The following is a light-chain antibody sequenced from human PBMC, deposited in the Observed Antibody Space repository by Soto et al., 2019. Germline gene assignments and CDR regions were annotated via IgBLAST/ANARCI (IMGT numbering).Light chain of an antibody. Sequence: EIVMTQSPATLSVSPGERVTLSCRASQSVSSNLAWYQQKPGQSPRLLIYGASTRATGIPARFSGSGSGTEFTLTISSLEPEDFAVYYCQQRSNWPLTFGPGTKVDIK. CDR1: QSVSSN. CDR3: QQRSNWPLT. CDR2: GAS. V-gene: IGKV3-15*01. J-gene: IGKJ3*01.